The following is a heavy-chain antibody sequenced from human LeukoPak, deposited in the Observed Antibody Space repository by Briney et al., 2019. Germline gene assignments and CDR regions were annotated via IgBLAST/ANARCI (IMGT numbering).Heavy chain of an antibody. CDR1: GYTFTNYY. CDR3: ARGGGYSYGYFPDYYGMDV. V-gene: IGHV1-46*01. D-gene: IGHD5-18*01. Sequence: ASVKVSCKASGYTFTNYYMHWVRQAPGQGLEWMGIINPSGGSTSYAQKFQGRVTMTRDTSTSTVYMELSSLRSEDTAVYYRARGGGYSYGYFPDYYGMDVWGQGTTVTVSS. J-gene: IGHJ6*02. CDR2: INPSGGST.